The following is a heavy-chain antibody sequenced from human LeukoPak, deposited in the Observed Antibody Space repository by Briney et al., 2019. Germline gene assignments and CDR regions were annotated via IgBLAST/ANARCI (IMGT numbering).Heavy chain of an antibody. D-gene: IGHD3-22*01. Sequence: ASVKVSCKASGYXFTGYYMHWVRQAPGQGLEWMGWINPNSGGTNYAQKFQGRVTMTRDTSISTAYMELSRLRSDDTAVYYCARDTGYDSSGYPDYWGQGTLVTVSS. V-gene: IGHV1-2*02. CDR2: INPNSGGT. CDR1: GYXFTGYY. CDR3: ARDTGYDSSGYPDY. J-gene: IGHJ4*02.